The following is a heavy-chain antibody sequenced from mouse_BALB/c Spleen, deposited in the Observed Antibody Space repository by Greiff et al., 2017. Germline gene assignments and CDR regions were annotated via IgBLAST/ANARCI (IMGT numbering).Heavy chain of an antibody. CDR1: GFTFSSYT. Sequence: EVQGVESGGGLVKPGGSLKLSCAASGFTFSSYTMSWVRQTPEKRLEWVATISSGGSYTYYPDSVKGRFTISRDNAKNTLYLQMSSLKSEDTAMYYCTRGDYGNYYFDYWGQGTTLTVSS. CDR2: ISSGGSYT. J-gene: IGHJ2*01. CDR3: TRGDYGNYYFDY. V-gene: IGHV5-6-4*01. D-gene: IGHD2-1*01.